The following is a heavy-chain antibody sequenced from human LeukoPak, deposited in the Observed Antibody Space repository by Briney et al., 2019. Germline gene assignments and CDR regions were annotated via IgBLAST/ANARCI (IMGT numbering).Heavy chain of an antibody. V-gene: IGHV3-20*04. CDR2: INWNGGST. CDR3: ARGDFGYTAAAGQSDY. D-gene: IGHD6-13*01. J-gene: IGHJ4*02. CDR1: GFTFDDYG. Sequence: GGSLRLSCAASGFTFDDYGMSWVRQAPGKGLEWVSGINWNGGSTVYADSVKGRFTISRDNAKNSLYLQMNSLRAEDTALYYCARGDFGYTAAAGQSDYWGQGTLVTVSS.